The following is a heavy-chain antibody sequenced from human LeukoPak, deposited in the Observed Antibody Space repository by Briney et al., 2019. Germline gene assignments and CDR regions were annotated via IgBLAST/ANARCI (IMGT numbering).Heavy chain of an antibody. J-gene: IGHJ5*02. CDR1: GFTFSSYA. D-gene: IGHD3-10*01. CDR3: ARDIRGSGNYGWFDP. Sequence: GGSLRLSCITSGFTFSSYAMSWVRQAPGKGPEWVASISDSGGTTYYVDSVRGRFTTSRDNSKNTLYLQMNSLRAEDTAIYSCARDIRGSGNYGWFDPWGQGTLVTVSS. CDR2: ISDSGGTT. V-gene: IGHV3-23*01.